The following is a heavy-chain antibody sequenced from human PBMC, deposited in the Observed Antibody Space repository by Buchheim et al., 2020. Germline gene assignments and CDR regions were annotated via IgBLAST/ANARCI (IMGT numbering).Heavy chain of an antibody. J-gene: IGHJ6*02. CDR2: ISYDGSSK. V-gene: IGHV3-30*03. D-gene: IGHD3-22*01. Sequence: QVHLVESGGGVVQPGRSLRLSCAASGFTFSSFGMHWVRQAPGRGLEWLAIISYDGSSKYYADSVKGRFTISRDNSKNTLYLQMNSLRAEDTAVYYCARHFSYDSSGYKPNYYYGMDVWGQGTT. CDR1: GFTFSSFG. CDR3: ARHFSYDSSGYKPNYYYGMDV.